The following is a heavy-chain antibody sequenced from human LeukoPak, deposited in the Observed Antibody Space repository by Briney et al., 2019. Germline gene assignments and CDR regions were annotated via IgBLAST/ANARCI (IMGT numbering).Heavy chain of an antibody. J-gene: IGHJ4*02. Sequence: GGSLRLSCAASGFPFNTYAMRWVRQAPGKGLEYISVIRPTGTNTYYASSVKGRFTISRDDSRTTVYLQMSSLRAEDTAIYYCAKRAFYEPLARYRDMSFWGQGTRVTVSS. CDR2: IRPTGTNT. D-gene: IGHD5-18*01. CDR1: GFPFNTYA. CDR3: AKRAFYEPLARYRDMSF. V-gene: IGHV3-23*01.